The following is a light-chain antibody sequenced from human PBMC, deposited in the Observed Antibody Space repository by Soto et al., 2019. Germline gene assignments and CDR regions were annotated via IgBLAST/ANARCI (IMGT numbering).Light chain of an antibody. V-gene: IGKV1-5*03. CDR2: KAS. J-gene: IGKJ1*01. CDR1: QSVSNW. Sequence: DIPMTQSPSTLSASVGDRVTITCRASQSVSNWLAWYQQKPGKAPTLLIYKASRLQSGVPSRFSGSGSGTEFTLTISSLQPDDFATYYCHHYNSYPWTFGQGTKVEIK. CDR3: HHYNSYPWT.